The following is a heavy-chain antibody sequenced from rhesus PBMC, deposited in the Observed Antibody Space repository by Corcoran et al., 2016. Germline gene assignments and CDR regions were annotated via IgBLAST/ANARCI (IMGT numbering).Heavy chain of an antibody. CDR1: GFSLTTSGLG. D-gene: IGHD4-29*01. J-gene: IGHJ6*01. CDR3: TRGGYGSSYGLDS. Sequence: QVTLKESGPALGKPTQTLTLTCTFSGFSLTTSGLGVGWIRQPPGKALEWLALIYWDDDKRYSTSLKSRLTISKDTSKNQVLLTMTNMDPMDTATYYCTRGGYGSSYGLDSWGQGVVVTVSS. V-gene: IGHV2-152*01. CDR2: IYWDDDK.